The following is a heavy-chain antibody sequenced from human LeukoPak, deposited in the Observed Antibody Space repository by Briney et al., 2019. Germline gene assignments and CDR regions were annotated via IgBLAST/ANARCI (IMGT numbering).Heavy chain of an antibody. V-gene: IGHV3-7*01. D-gene: IGHD1-26*01. J-gene: IGHJ6*03. CDR2: IKQDGSEK. CDR1: GFTFSSYW. Sequence: PGGSLRLSCAASGFTFSSYWMSWVRQAPGKGLEWVANIKQDGSEKYYVDSVKGRFTISRDNAKNSLYLQMNSLRAEDTAVYYCAREYSGSYGYYYYYYYMDVWGKGTTVTVSS. CDR3: AREYSGSYGYYYYYYYMDV.